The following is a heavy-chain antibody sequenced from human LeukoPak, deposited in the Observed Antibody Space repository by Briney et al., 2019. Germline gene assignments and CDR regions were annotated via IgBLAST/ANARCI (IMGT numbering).Heavy chain of an antibody. Sequence: SETLSLTCTVSGGSISSYYWSWIRQPPGKGLEWIGYIYYSGSTNYNPSLKSRVTISVDASKNQFSLKLSSVTAADTAVYYCARAGHILRSRVVDGDYVWLGNWYDPWGQGTLVTVSS. CDR1: GGSISSYY. CDR2: IYYSGST. CDR3: ARAGHILRSRVVDGDYVWLGNWYDP. J-gene: IGHJ5*02. D-gene: IGHD4-17*01. V-gene: IGHV4-59*01.